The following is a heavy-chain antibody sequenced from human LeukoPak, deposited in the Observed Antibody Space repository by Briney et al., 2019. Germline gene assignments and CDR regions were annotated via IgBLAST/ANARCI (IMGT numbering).Heavy chain of an antibody. V-gene: IGHV3-21*01. CDR1: GFTFSSYA. CDR2: ISSSSSYI. CDR3: AELGITMIGGV. Sequence: GGSLRLSCAASGFTFSSYAMSWVRQAPGKGLEWVSCISSSSSYIYYADSVKGRFTISRDNAKNSLYLQMNSLRAEDTAVYYCAELGITMIGGVWGKGTTVTISP. J-gene: IGHJ6*04. D-gene: IGHD3-10*02.